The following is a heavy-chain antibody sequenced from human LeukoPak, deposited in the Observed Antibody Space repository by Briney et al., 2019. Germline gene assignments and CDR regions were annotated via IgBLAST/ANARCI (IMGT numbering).Heavy chain of an antibody. CDR2: ISYDGSNK. V-gene: IGHV3-30-3*01. J-gene: IGHJ6*03. D-gene: IGHD1-26*01. CDR3: ARDPLGLRIPMDV. CDR1: GFTFDDYA. Sequence: GGSLRLSCAASGFTFDDYAMHWVRQAPGKGLEWVAVISYDGSNKYYADSVKGRFTISRDNAKNSLYLQMNSLRAEDTAVYYCARDPLGLRIPMDVWGKGTTVTVSS.